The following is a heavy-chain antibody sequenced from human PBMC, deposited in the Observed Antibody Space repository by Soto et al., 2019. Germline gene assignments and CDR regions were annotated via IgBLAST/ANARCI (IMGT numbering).Heavy chain of an antibody. J-gene: IGHJ4*02. V-gene: IGHV4-34*01. D-gene: IGHD6-13*01. Sequence: SETLSLTCAVNGGSFTGYYGAWIRQSPGKGLEWIGEISHSGTTIYNPSLKSRVTISIDTSKNQFSLKLSSMTAADTGVYFCARNGGSTWNYFDSWGQGTVVTVSS. CDR1: GGSFTGYY. CDR3: ARNGGSTWNYFDS. CDR2: ISHSGTT.